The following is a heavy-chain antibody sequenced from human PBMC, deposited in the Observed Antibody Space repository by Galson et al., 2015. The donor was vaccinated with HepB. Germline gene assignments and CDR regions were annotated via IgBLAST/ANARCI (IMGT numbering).Heavy chain of an antibody. V-gene: IGHV3-15*01. J-gene: IGHJ4*02. D-gene: IGHD2-8*01. Sequence: SLRLSCAASGFTFTNAWMSWVRQAPGKGLEWVGRIKSKTDGGTTAYAAPVKGRFTISRDDSKNTLFLQMNSLKTEDTAVYYCTTSGVLYRTGLDYWGQGTLVTVSS. CDR1: GFTFTNAW. CDR3: TTSGVLYRTGLDY. CDR2: IKSKTDGGTT.